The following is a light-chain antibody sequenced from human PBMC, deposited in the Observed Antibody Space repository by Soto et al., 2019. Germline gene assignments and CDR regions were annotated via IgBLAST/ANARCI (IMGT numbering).Light chain of an antibody. V-gene: IGKV1-33*01. J-gene: IGKJ2*01. CDR1: QDISNY. Sequence: DIQMTQSPSSLSASVGDRVTITCQASQDISNYLNWYQQKPGKAPKLLIYDASNLETGVPSRFXGSGSGTDFSFTISSLQPEDIATYYCLQYDNLPPYTFGQGTKLEIK. CDR3: LQYDNLPPYT. CDR2: DAS.